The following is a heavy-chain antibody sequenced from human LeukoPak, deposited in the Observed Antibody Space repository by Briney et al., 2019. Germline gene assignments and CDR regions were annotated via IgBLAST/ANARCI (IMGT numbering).Heavy chain of an antibody. Sequence: GGSLRLSCAASGFSVSSNYVSWVRQAPGKGLEWVSVIYSGGSTYYADSVKGRFTMSKDNSKNTYYLQMNSLRVEDTAVYHCARDHISSGWYVGFDYWGQGTLVTVSS. D-gene: IGHD6-19*01. V-gene: IGHV3-53*01. J-gene: IGHJ4*02. CDR3: ARDHISSGWYVGFDY. CDR1: GFSVSSNY. CDR2: IYSGGST.